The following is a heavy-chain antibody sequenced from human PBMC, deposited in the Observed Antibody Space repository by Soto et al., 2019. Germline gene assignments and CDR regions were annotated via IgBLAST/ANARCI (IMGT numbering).Heavy chain of an antibody. V-gene: IGHV1-69*12. CDR3: ARPRDYGDYLYSGMDV. Sequence: QVQLVQSGAEVKKPGSSVKVSCKASGGTFSSYAISWVRQAPGQGLEWMGGIIPIFGTANYAQKFQGRVTLTADESKSTAYMERGSLRSEDTAVYYCARPRDYGDYLYSGMDVWGQGTTGTVSS. J-gene: IGHJ6*02. D-gene: IGHD4-17*01. CDR1: GGTFSSYA. CDR2: IIPIFGTA.